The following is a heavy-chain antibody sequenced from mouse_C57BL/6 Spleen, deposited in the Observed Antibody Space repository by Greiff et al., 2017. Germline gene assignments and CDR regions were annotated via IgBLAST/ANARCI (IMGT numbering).Heavy chain of an antibody. CDR2: ISSGSSTI. CDR3: ARGGYYDYYGLAY. D-gene: IGHD2-4*01. Sequence: EVKVVESGGGLVKPGGSLKLSCAASGFTFSDYGMHWVRQAPEKGLEWVAYISSGSSTIYYADTVKGGFTISGDNAKNTLFLQMTSLRSEDTAMYYCARGGYYDYYGLAYWGQGTLVTVSA. CDR1: GFTFSDYG. J-gene: IGHJ3*01. V-gene: IGHV5-17*01.